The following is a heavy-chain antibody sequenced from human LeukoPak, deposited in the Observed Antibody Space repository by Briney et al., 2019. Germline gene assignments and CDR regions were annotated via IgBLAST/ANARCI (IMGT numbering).Heavy chain of an antibody. CDR2: ISDSGNT. J-gene: IGHJ3*01. CDR3: ARDFLHLGG. V-gene: IGHV3-23*01. D-gene: IGHD3-16*01. Sequence: GGSLRLSCASSGFTLSSYAMSWVSQAPGKGLEWVSAISDSGNTYHADSVKGRFTISRDNAKNTLYLQMNSLRAEDTAVHYCARDFLHLGGWGQGTAVTVSS. CDR1: GFTLSSYA.